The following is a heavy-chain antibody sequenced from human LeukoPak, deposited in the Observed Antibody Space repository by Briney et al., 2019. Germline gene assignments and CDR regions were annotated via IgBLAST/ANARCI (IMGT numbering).Heavy chain of an antibody. Sequence: ASVKVSCKASGYTFTGYYMHWVRQAPGQGLEWMGWINPNSDGTNYAQKFQGRVTMTRDTSNSTAYMELSSERSDDTAVYYCARDREQGSGWEKFDYWGQGTLVTVSS. D-gene: IGHD6-19*01. CDR3: ARDREQGSGWEKFDY. CDR1: GYTFTGYY. CDR2: INPNSDGT. J-gene: IGHJ4*02. V-gene: IGHV1-2*02.